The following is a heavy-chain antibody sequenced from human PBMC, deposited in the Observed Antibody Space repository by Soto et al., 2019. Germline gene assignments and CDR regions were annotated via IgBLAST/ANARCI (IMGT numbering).Heavy chain of an antibody. CDR1: GFSFSTYA. CDR3: AKVSVVVLAAGDWFDP. Sequence: EVQLLESGGGLVQPGGSLRLSCAASGFSFSTYAMTWVRQAPGKGLEWVSGISGNSGSTYYADSVKGRFTVSRDNSKNTVYQQMNSLRGDDTDLYYCAKVSVVVLAAGDWFDPWGQGTLVTVSS. D-gene: IGHD2-2*01. CDR2: ISGNSGST. J-gene: IGHJ5*02. V-gene: IGHV3-23*01.